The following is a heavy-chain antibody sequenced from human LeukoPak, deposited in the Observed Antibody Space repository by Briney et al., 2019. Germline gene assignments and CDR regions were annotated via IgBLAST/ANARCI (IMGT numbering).Heavy chain of an antibody. CDR2: IHYSGNT. D-gene: IGHD2-15*01. V-gene: IGHV4-39*07. CDR1: GGSISSSNYY. J-gene: IGHJ4*02. Sequence: SETLSLTCTVSGGSISSSNYYWGWLRQPPGKGLEWIGSIHYSGNTYYNPSLKSRVSISVDTSKNQFSLKLSSVTAADTAVYYCARQLGYCNGGSCYYFDYWGQGTLVIVSS. CDR3: ARQLGYCNGGSCYYFDY.